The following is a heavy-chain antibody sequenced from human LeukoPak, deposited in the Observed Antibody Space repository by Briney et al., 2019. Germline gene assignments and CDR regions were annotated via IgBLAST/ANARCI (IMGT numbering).Heavy chain of an antibody. CDR1: GFIFSDYY. Sequence: GGSLRLSCAASGFIFSDYYMNWIRQAPGKGLEWVSYISSSGSSTDYADSVKGRFTISRDNAKKSLYLQMNSLSAEDTAVYYCARSLYYMDVWGTGATVTVSS. V-gene: IGHV3-11*01. CDR2: ISSSGSST. J-gene: IGHJ6*03. CDR3: ARSLYYMDV.